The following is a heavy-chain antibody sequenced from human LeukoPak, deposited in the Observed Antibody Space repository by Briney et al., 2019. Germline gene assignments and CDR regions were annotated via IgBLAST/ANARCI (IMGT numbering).Heavy chain of an antibody. CDR3: ARVYCNIIMCHTWLDY. D-gene: IGHD3-10*02. Sequence: ASVTVSCKASGYTFTGYTMHWVRQAPGQGLEWMGWINPSSGGTNYAQQFRDRVTMTRDTSITTAYMELSRLSSDDTAIYYCARVYCNIIMCHTWLDYWGQGTLVTVSS. CDR2: INPSSGGT. CDR1: GYTFTGYT. J-gene: IGHJ4*02. V-gene: IGHV1-2*02.